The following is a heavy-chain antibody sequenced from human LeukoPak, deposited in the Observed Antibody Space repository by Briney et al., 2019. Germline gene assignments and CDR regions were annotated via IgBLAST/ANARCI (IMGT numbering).Heavy chain of an antibody. CDR1: GGSISSYY. CDR3: ARDPGGYDDYFGWFDP. D-gene: IGHD4-17*01. CDR2: IYYSGST. J-gene: IGHJ5*02. V-gene: IGHV4-59*01. Sequence: SETLSLTCTVSGGSISSYYWSWIRQPPGKGLEWIGYIYYSGSTNYNPSLKSRVTISVDTSKNQFSLKLSSVTAADTTVYYCARDPGGYDDYFGWFDPWGQGTLVTVSS.